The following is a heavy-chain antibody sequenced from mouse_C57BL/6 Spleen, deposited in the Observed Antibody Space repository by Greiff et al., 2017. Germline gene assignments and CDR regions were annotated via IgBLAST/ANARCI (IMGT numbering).Heavy chain of an antibody. Sequence: QVQLQQSGAELARPGASVKLSCKASGYTFTSYGISWVKQRTGQGLEWIGDIYPGSGSTNYNEKFKSKATLTVDTSSSTAYMQLSSLTSEDSAVYYCASTVVATKDYWGQGTTLTVSS. D-gene: IGHD1-1*01. CDR1: GYTFTSYG. J-gene: IGHJ2*01. CDR3: ASTVVATKDY. V-gene: IGHV1-81*01. CDR2: IYPGSGST.